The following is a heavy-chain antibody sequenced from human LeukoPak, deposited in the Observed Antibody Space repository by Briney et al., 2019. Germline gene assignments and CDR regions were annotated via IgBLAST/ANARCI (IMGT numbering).Heavy chain of an antibody. CDR1: GGSISSYY. J-gene: IGHJ5*02. Sequence: SETLSLTCTVSGGSISSYYWSWIRQPPGKGLEWIGYIYYSGSTNYNPSLKSRATISVDTSENQFSLKLSSVTAADTAVYYCARHWGYSARWFDPWGQGTLVTVSS. CDR2: IYYSGST. CDR3: ARHWGYSARWFDP. V-gene: IGHV4-59*08. D-gene: IGHD3-16*01.